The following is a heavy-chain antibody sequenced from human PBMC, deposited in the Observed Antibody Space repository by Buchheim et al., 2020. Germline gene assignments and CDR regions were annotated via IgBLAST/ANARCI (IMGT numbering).Heavy chain of an antibody. Sequence: QVQLVESGGGVVQPGRSLRLSCAASGYPFSSYGMHWVRQAPGKGLEWVAVVSSDGNNQYYADSVKRRFTISRDDSKNTAYLQMNSLRDEDTAVYYCAKGGRLWLDRTFDYWGRGT. CDR3: AKGGRLWLDRTFDY. V-gene: IGHV3-30*18. J-gene: IGHJ4*02. D-gene: IGHD6-19*01. CDR2: VSSDGNNQ. CDR1: GYPFSSYG.